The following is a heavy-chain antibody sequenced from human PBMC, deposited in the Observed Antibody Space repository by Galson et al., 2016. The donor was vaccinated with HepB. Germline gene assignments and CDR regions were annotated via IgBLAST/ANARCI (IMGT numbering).Heavy chain of an antibody. CDR3: TTLMPAAASDY. CDR1: GFTFSDAW. Sequence: SLRLSCAASGFTFSDAWMNWVRQAPGKGLEWVGRSKGNADGGTTDYAAPVKGRFSISRDDSKNTLYLQMNNLQTEDSAVYFGTTLMPAAASDYWGQGTLVTVSS. V-gene: IGHV3-15*01. J-gene: IGHJ4*02. D-gene: IGHD6-13*01. CDR2: SKGNADGGTT.